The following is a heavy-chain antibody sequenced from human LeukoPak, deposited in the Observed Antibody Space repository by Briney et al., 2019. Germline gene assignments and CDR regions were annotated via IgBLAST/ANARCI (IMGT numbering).Heavy chain of an antibody. Sequence: PSETLSLTCTVSGGSMSSYYWSWIRQPPGKGLEWIGYIYYSGSTKYNPSLKSRVTISVDTSKNQFSLKLSSVTATDTAVYYCARGARAGYNLEPFDYWGQGTLVTVSS. CDR2: IYYSGST. D-gene: IGHD5-24*01. J-gene: IGHJ4*02. CDR1: GGSMSSYY. V-gene: IGHV4-59*08. CDR3: ARGARAGYNLEPFDY.